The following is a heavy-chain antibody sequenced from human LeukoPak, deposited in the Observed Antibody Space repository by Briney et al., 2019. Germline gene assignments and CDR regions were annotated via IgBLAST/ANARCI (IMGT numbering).Heavy chain of an antibody. CDR3: AKGRYCSGGSCYPHFDY. J-gene: IGHJ4*02. CDR2: ISGSGGST. V-gene: IGHV3-23*01. CDR1: GFTFSSYA. D-gene: IGHD2-15*01. Sequence: GGALRLSCAASGFTFSSYAMSWVRQAPGKGLEGVSAISGSGGSTYYADSVKGRFTISRDNSKNTLYLQMNSLRAEDTAVYYCAKGRYCSGGSCYPHFDYWGQGTLVTVSS.